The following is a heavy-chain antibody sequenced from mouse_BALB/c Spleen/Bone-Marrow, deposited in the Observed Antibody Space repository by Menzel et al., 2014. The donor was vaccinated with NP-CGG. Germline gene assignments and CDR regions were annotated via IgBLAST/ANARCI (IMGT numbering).Heavy chain of an antibody. J-gene: IGHJ4*01. CDR2: IDPENGDT. CDR3: NGGYSISYALDY. V-gene: IGHV14-4*02. CDR1: GFNIKDFY. D-gene: IGHD2-3*01. Sequence: EVQLQQSGAELVRSGASVKLSCTASGFNIKDFYMHWVKQRPEQGLEWIGWIDPENGDTEYAPKFQGKATMTADTSSNTAYLQLSSLTSEDTAVYYCNGGYSISYALDYWGQGTSVTVSS.